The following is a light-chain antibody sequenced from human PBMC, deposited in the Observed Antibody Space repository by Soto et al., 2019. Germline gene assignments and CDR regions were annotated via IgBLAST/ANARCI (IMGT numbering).Light chain of an antibody. J-gene: IGKJ3*01. CDR2: DAS. CDR3: QQFNSYPQFT. V-gene: IGKV1-13*02. Sequence: AIQLTQSPSSLSASVGDRDTITCRASQGISSALAWYQQKPGKAPKLLIYDASSLESGVPSRFSGSGSGTDFTLTISSLQPEDFATYYCQQFNSYPQFTFGPGTKVDIK. CDR1: QGISSA.